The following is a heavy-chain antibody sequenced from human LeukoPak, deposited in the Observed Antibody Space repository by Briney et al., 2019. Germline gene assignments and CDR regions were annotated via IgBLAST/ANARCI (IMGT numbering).Heavy chain of an antibody. J-gene: IGHJ3*02. CDR1: GYTFIDYY. CDR3: ARGGKAGGEPGLIAAFPTDAFDI. D-gene: IGHD1-14*01. V-gene: IGHV1-2*02. CDR2: INLNSGGT. Sequence: GASVKVSCKPSGYTFIDYYMHWVRQAPGQGLEWMAWINLNSGGTNYAQKFQGRVTMTRDTSISTAYMELSRLRSDDTAVYYCARGGKAGGEPGLIAAFPTDAFDIWGQGTMVTVSS.